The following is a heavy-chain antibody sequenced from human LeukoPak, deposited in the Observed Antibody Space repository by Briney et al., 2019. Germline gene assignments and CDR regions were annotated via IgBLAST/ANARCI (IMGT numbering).Heavy chain of an antibody. J-gene: IGHJ5*02. Sequence: GGSLRLSCAASGFTFRSYSMNWVRQAPGKGLEWVSSISTSSNYIFYADSVKGRFTISRDNAKNSLYLQMNSLRAEDTAVYFRARDSRGWSNWFDPWGQGTLVTVSS. V-gene: IGHV3-21*01. D-gene: IGHD6-19*01. CDR1: GFTFRSYS. CDR2: ISTSSNYI. CDR3: ARDSRGWSNWFDP.